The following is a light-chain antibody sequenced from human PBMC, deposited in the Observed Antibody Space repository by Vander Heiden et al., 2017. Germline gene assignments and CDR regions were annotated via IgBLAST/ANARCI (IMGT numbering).Light chain of an antibody. Sequence: VVLTQSRRCVTVTTGQRVSMCCRSSQSLVNSDGNTYFTWFQQRPGQSPRRLIYRVSKRDSGVPDRFSGSGSGTDFTLTISRVEAEDVGVYYCMQATHSRTFGQRTKLEIK. J-gene: IGKJ2*01. CDR1: QSLVNSDGNTY. CDR3: MQATHSRT. V-gene: IGKV2-30*01. CDR2: RVS.